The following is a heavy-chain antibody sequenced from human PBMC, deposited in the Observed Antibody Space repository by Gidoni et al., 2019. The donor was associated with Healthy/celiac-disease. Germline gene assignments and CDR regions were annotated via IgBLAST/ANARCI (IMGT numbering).Heavy chain of an antibody. CDR1: GGPFSSSA. J-gene: IGHJ4*02. CDR2: IIPIFGTA. Sequence: QVQLVQSGAAVKKPGSSLKVSCKASGGPFSSSANSWVRQAPGQVLEWMGGIIPIFGTATYAQKFQGRVTMTADESTSTAYMELGSLRSEDTAVYYCAREVRADPYIDYWGQGTLVTVSS. V-gene: IGHV1-69*01. D-gene: IGHD3-10*01. CDR3: AREVRADPYIDY.